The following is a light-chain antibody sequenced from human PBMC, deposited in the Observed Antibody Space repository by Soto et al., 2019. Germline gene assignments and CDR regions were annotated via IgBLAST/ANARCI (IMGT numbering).Light chain of an antibody. J-gene: IGLJ1*01. CDR1: SCNIGSNS. CDR3: AAWDDRLRGFL. Sequence: QSVLTQAPSGSGTAGEGGSISCSGSSCNIGSNSVYWYQQLPGTAPKLLIFKNSQRPSGVPDRFSGSKSGTSASLAVSGLRSGDEADYYCAAWDDRLRGFLFGPGTKVTVL. CDR2: KNS. V-gene: IGLV1-47*01.